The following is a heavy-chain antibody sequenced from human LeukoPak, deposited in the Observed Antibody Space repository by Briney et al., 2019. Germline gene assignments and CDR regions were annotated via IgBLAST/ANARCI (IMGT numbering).Heavy chain of an antibody. CDR2: ISYDGSNK. CDR1: GFTFSSYG. Sequence: PGGSLRLSCAASGFTFSSYGMHWVRQAPGKVLEWVAVISYDGSNKYYADSVKGRFTISRDNSKNTLYLQMNSLRAEDTAVYYCAKGPYSSSSLSLRRFDYWGQGTLVTVSS. CDR3: AKGPYSSSSLSLRRFDY. D-gene: IGHD6-6*01. J-gene: IGHJ4*02. V-gene: IGHV3-30*18.